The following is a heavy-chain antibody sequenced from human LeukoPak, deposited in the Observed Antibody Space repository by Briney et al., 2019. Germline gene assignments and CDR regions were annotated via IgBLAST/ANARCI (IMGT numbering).Heavy chain of an antibody. J-gene: IGHJ4*02. CDR3: ARSTVGSSGWLPNFDY. D-gene: IGHD6-19*01. V-gene: IGHV1-18*01. CDR1: GYTFTSYG. CDR2: ISAYNGNT. Sequence: GASVKVSCKASGYTFTSYGISWVRQAPGQGLEWMGWISAYNGNTNYAQKLQGRVTMTTDTSTSTAYMELRSLRSDDTAVYYCARSTVGSSGWLPNFDYWGQGTLVTVSS.